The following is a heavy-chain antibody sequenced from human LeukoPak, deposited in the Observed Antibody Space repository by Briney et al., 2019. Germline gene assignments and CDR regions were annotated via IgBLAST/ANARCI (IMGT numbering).Heavy chain of an antibody. CDR2: IYTSGST. V-gene: IGHV4-61*02. CDR3: ARVKGPASRRAELLVYYYYYMDV. CDR1: GGSISSGSYY. J-gene: IGHJ6*03. Sequence: SETLSLTCTVSGGSISSGSYYWSWIRQPAGKGLEWIGRIYTSGSTNYNPSLKSRVTISVDTSKNQFSLKLSSVTAADTAVYYCARVKGPASRRAELLVYYYYYMDVWGKGTTVTVSS. D-gene: IGHD1-7*01.